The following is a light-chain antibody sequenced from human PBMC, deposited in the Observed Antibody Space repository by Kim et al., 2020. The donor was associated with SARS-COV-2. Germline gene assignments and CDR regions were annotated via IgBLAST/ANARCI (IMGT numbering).Light chain of an antibody. CDR3: AAWDDSLNGYYV. Sequence: QRVTISCSGSRSNIGSNTVNWYQQLPGTAPKLLIYSNNQRPSGVPDRFSGSKSGTSASLAISGLQSEDEADYYCAAWDDSLNGYYVFGTGTKVTVL. J-gene: IGLJ1*01. CDR2: SNN. CDR1: RSNIGSNT. V-gene: IGLV1-44*01.